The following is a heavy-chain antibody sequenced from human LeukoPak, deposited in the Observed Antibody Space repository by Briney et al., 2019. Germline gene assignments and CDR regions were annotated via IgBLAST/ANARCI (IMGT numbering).Heavy chain of an antibody. CDR2: INPNSGGT. J-gene: IGHJ3*02. D-gene: IGHD3-9*01. V-gene: IGHV1-2*02. CDR1: GYTFTGYY. CDR3: ARPPLNARLRYFVFDAFDI. Sequence: GASVKVSCKASGYTFTGYYMHWVRQAPGQGLEWMGWINPNSGGTNYAQKFQGRDTMTRDTSISTAYMELSRLRSDDTAVYYCARPPLNARLRYFVFDAFDIWGQGTMVTVSS.